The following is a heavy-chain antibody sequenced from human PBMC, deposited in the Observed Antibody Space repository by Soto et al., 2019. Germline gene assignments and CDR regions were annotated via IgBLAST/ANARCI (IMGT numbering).Heavy chain of an antibody. CDR2: IYPGVFDT. D-gene: IGHD3-22*01. Sequence: GESLKISCKGSGYSFTSYWIGWVRQMPGKGLEWMGIIYPGVFDTRYSPSFQGQFTFSADKSISTAYLQWSSLKASDTALYYFARLPPSTYYYDSSGYPYYYYGMDVWGQGTTVTVSS. CDR1: GYSFTSYW. J-gene: IGHJ6*02. CDR3: ARLPPSTYYYDSSGYPYYYYGMDV. V-gene: IGHV5-51*01.